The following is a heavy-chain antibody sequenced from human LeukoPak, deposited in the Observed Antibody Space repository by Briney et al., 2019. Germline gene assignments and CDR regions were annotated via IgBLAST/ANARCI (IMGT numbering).Heavy chain of an antibody. Sequence: GSLRLSCAASGFTFSSYAMSCIRQPPGKGLEWIGSIYYSGSTYYNPSLKSRVTISVDTSKNQFSLKLSSVTAADTAVYYCARTYSSSWTDAFDIWGQGTMVTVSS. CDR2: IYYSGST. CDR3: ARTYSSSWTDAFDI. J-gene: IGHJ3*02. D-gene: IGHD6-13*01. CDR1: GFTFSSYA. V-gene: IGHV4-39*01.